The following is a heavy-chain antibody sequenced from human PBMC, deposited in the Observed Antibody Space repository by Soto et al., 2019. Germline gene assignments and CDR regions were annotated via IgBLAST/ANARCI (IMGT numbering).Heavy chain of an antibody. V-gene: IGHV1-3*01. J-gene: IGHJ4*02. Sequence: QVQLVQSGAEVKKPGASVKVSCKASGYTFTSYGIHWVRQAPGQRLEWMGWINAGNGNTKYSLKFQGRVTITRDTSARTAYMELSSLRSEDTAVYYCAGSSGWYDVDYWCQGTRVTVSS. D-gene: IGHD3-22*01. CDR3: AGSSGWYDVDY. CDR2: INAGNGNT. CDR1: GYTFTSYG.